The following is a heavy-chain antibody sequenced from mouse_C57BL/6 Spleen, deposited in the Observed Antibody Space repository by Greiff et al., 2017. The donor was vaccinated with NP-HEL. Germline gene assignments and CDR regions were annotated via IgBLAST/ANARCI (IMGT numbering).Heavy chain of an antibody. D-gene: IGHD3-2*02. CDR2: ISSGISTI. Sequence: EVQLVESGGGLVKPGGSLKLSCAASGFTFSDHGMHWVRQAPEKGLEWVAYISSGISTIYYADTVKGRFTISRDNAKNTLFLQMTSLRSEDTAMYYCARSAQAPFAYWGQGTLVTVAA. CDR1: GFTFSDHG. J-gene: IGHJ3*01. CDR3: ARSAQAPFAY. V-gene: IGHV5-17*01.